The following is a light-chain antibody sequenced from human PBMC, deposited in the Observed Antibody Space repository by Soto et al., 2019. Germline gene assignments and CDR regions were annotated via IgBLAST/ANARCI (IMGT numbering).Light chain of an antibody. Sequence: EIVLTQSPGTLSLSPGERATLSCRASQSVSSSYLAWYQQEPGQAPRLLIYGASSRATGIPDRFSGSGSGTDFTLTISRLGPEDFAVYYCEQYGSSPRTFGQGTKVDIK. CDR1: QSVSSSY. V-gene: IGKV3-20*01. CDR2: GAS. J-gene: IGKJ1*01. CDR3: EQYGSSPRT.